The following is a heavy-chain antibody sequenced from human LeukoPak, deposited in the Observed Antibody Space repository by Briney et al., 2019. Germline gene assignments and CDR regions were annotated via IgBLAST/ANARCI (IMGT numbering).Heavy chain of an antibody. D-gene: IGHD1-14*01. J-gene: IGHJ5*02. CDR3: TKDAGPTFNWFDP. Sequence: GGSLRLSCTASGFTFSSYGMAWVRQAPGKGLEWVSTMSAGGENTHYADSVNGRFTISRDNSKDILYLEMYSLRVEDTAVYYCTKDAGPTFNWFDPWGQGTRVTVSS. CDR1: GFTFSSYG. CDR2: MSAGGENT. V-gene: IGHV3-23*01.